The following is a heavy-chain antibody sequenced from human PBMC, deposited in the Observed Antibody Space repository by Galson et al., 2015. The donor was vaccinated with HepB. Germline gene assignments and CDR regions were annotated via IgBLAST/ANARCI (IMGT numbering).Heavy chain of an antibody. D-gene: IGHD4-23*01. CDR2: IYSGGST. V-gene: IGHV3-53*05. J-gene: IGHJ3*02. Sequence: SLRLSCAASGFTVSSNYMSWVRQAPGKGLEWVSVIYSGGSTYYADSVKGRFTISRDNSKNTLYLQMSSLRAEDTAVYYCVKEGAVTQENDAFDIWGQGTMVTVSS. CDR3: VKEGAVTQENDAFDI. CDR1: GFTVSSNY.